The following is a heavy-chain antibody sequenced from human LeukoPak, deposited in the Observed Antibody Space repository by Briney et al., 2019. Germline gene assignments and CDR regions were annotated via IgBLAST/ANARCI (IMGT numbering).Heavy chain of an antibody. CDR2: ISDGGYN. J-gene: IGHJ3*02. D-gene: IGHD4-11*01. CDR3: ARSKTDAFDI. CDR1: GFTVRDYY. V-gene: IGHV3-69-1*01. Sequence: GGSLRLSCAASGFTVRDYYMNWVRQAPGKGVEWVSYISDGGYNNYGDSVKGRFTISRDNAKNSLFLQMNRLRAEDTALYYGARSKTDAFDIWGQGTMVTVSS.